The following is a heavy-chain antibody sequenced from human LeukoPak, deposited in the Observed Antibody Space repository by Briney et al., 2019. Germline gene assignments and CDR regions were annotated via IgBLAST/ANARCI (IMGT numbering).Heavy chain of an antibody. CDR2: IYHSGST. V-gene: IGHV4-30-2*01. CDR3: ARGPFPEGFDP. J-gene: IGHJ5*02. CDR1: GGSISSGGYY. Sequence: PSETLSLTCTVSGGSISSGGYYWSWIRQPPGKGLEWIGYIYHSGSTYYNPSLKSRVTISVDRSKNQISLKLSSVTAADTAVYYCARGPFPEGFDPWGQGTLVTVSS.